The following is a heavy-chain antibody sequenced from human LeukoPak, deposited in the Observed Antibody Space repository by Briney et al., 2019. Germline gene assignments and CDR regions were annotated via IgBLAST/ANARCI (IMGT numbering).Heavy chain of an antibody. CDR2: IYSGGST. CDR3: AKSGTRSSWSPRVKTYLDY. CDR1: GFTVSSNY. Sequence: GGSLRLSCAASGFTVSSNYMSWVRQAPGKGLEWVSIIYSGGSTFYADSVKGRFTISRDNSKNTLYLQMNSLRAEDTAVYYCAKSGTRSSWSPRVKTYLDYWGQGTLVTVSS. D-gene: IGHD6-13*01. V-gene: IGHV3-53*05. J-gene: IGHJ4*02.